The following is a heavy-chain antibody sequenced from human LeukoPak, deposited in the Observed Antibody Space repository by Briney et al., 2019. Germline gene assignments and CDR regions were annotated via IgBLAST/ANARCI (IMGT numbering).Heavy chain of an antibody. CDR2: IYPGDSDT. CDR1: GYSFTSYW. CDR3: ARSPRAAADPFDI. V-gene: IGHV5-51*01. Sequence: GESLKISCKGSGYSFTSYWIGWVRQVPGKGLEWMGIIYPGDSDTRYSPSFQGQVTISADKSISTAYLQWSSLKASDTAMYYCARSPRAAADPFDIWGQGTMVTVSS. J-gene: IGHJ3*02. D-gene: IGHD6-13*01.